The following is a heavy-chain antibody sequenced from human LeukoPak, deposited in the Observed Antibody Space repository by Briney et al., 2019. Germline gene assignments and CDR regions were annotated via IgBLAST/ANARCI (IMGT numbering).Heavy chain of an antibody. J-gene: IGHJ4*02. CDR2: MNSDGSST. Sequence: GGSLRLSCAASGFTFSSYWMHWVRQAPEKGLVWVSRMNSDGSSTSYADSVKGRFTISRDNAKNTLYLQMNSLTAEDTAVYYCGQYDRTTVLSGHWGQGTLVTVSS. CDR3: GQYDRTTVLSGH. V-gene: IGHV3-74*01. CDR1: GFTFSSYW. D-gene: IGHD4/OR15-4a*01.